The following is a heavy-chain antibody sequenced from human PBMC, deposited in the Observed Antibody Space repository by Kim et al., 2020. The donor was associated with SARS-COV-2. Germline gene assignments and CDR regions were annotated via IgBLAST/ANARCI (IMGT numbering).Heavy chain of an antibody. V-gene: IGHV4-4*07. CDR3: ARLGDYGDYNGLYYGMDV. CDR1: GGSISSYY. CDR2: IYTSGST. J-gene: IGHJ6*02. Sequence: SETLSLTCTVSGGSISSYYWSWIRQPAGKGLEWIGRIYTSGSTNYNPSLKSRVTMSVDTSKNQFSLKLSSVTAADTAVYYCARLGDYGDYNGLYYGMDVWGQGTTVTVSS. D-gene: IGHD4-17*01.